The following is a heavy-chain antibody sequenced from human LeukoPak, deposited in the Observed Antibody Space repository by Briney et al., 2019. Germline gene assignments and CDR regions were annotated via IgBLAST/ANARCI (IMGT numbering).Heavy chain of an antibody. J-gene: IGHJ4*02. Sequence: PGGSLRLSCAASGFTFSNYAMTWVRQPPGKGLEWIGRIYTSGSTNYNPSLKSRVTMSVDTSKNQFSLKLSSVTAADTAVYYCARDPSSSWYGGYFDYWGQGTLVTVSS. CDR2: IYTSGST. V-gene: IGHV4-4*07. CDR3: ARDPSSSWYGGYFDY. CDR1: GFTFSNYA. D-gene: IGHD6-13*01.